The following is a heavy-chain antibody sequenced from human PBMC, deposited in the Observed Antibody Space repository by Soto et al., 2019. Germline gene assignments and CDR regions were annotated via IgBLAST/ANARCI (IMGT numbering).Heavy chain of an antibody. V-gene: IGHV3-33*01. CDR2: IWYDGSNK. CDR3: ARVKDELELHAFDI. D-gene: IGHD1-7*01. CDR1: GFTFSSYG. J-gene: IGHJ3*02. Sequence: PGGSLRLSCAASGFTFSSYGMHWVRQAPGKGLEWVAVIWYDGSNKYYADSVKGRFTISRDNSKNTLYLQMNSLRAEDTAVYYCARVKDELELHAFDIWGQGTMVTVSS.